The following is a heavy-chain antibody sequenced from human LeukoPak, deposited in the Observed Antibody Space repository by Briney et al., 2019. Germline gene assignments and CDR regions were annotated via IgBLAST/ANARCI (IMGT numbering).Heavy chain of an antibody. D-gene: IGHD3-10*01. CDR2: IYSGGST. CDR3: ARDPYYYNSGSFAAFDI. V-gene: IGHV3-NL1*01. J-gene: IGHJ3*02. Sequence: GGSLRLSCGASGFTFSNYGMLWVRQAPGKGLEWVSLIYSGGSTYYADSVKGRFTISRDNAKNSLYLQMDSLTAEDTALYYCARDPYYYNSGSFAAFDIWGQGTMVTVSS. CDR1: GFTFSNYG.